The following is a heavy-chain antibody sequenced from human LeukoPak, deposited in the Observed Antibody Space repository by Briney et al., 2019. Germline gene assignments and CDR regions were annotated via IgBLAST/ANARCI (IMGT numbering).Heavy chain of an antibody. Sequence: SETLSLTCAVYGGSFSGYYWSWIRQPPGKGLEWIGEINHSGSTNYNPSLKSRVTISVDTSKNQSSLKLSSVTAADTAVYYCARGGIAVAGTLADAFDIWGQGTMVTVSS. CDR3: ARGGIAVAGTLADAFDI. V-gene: IGHV4-34*01. D-gene: IGHD6-19*01. CDR1: GGSFSGYY. J-gene: IGHJ3*02. CDR2: INHSGST.